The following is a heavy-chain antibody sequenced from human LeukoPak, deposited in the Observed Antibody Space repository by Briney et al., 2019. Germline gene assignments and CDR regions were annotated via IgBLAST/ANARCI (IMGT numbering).Heavy chain of an antibody. CDR1: GGSISSGGYY. CDR3: ARVRAARPRWFDY. CDR2: IYYSGST. D-gene: IGHD6-6*01. J-gene: IGHJ4*02. Sequence: SQTLSLTCTVSGGSISSGGYYWSWIRQHPGKGLEWIGYIYYSGSTYYNPSLKSRVTISVDTSKNQFSLKLSSVTAADTAVYYCARVRAARPRWFDYWGQGTLVTVSS. V-gene: IGHV4-31*03.